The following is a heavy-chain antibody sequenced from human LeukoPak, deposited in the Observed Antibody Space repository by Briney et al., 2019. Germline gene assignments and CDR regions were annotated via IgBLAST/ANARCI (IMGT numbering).Heavy chain of an antibody. CDR1: GYTFTSYY. CDR3: ASSRRTLWFGEFPLG. J-gene: IGHJ4*02. V-gene: IGHV1-46*01. CDR2: INPSGGST. D-gene: IGHD3-10*01. Sequence: ASVKVSCKASGYTFTSYYMHWVRQAPGQGLEWMGIINPSGGSTSYAQKFQGRVTMTRDTSTSTVYMELSSLRSEDTAVYYCASSRRTLWFGEFPLGWGQGTLVTVSS.